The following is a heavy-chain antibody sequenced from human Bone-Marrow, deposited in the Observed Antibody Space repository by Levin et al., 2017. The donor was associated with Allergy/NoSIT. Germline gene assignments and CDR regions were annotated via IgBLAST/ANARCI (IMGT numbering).Heavy chain of an antibody. Sequence: GESLKISCAASGFSFSNYYMHWVRQAAGKGLVWVARVTSDGSVTDYADSVKGRFTISRDNARNTLYLQMNSLRAEDTAVYYCARGGCSSTSCLDNWGQGILVTVSS. D-gene: IGHD2-2*01. CDR2: VTSDGSVT. CDR1: GFSFSNYY. V-gene: IGHV3-74*01. J-gene: IGHJ4*02. CDR3: ARGGCSSTSCLDN.